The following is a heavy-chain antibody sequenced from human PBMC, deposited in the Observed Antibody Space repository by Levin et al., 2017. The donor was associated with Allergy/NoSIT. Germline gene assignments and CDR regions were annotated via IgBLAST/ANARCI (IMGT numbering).Heavy chain of an antibody. D-gene: IGHD6-25*01. J-gene: IGHJ4*02. CDR2: LITMFGTT. CDR3: TSLRYSSATWYFDY. Sequence: SVKVSCKASGGTLSTYSISWVRQAPGQGLEWMGGLITMFGTTNYAQKFQGRVTITADESTSTAYMDLSSLSSEDTAVYYCTSLRYSSATWYFDYWGQGTLVTVSS. V-gene: IGHV1-69*13. CDR1: GGTLSTYS.